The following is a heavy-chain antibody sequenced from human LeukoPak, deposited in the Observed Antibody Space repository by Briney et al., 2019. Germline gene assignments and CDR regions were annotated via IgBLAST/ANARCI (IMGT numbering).Heavy chain of an antibody. CDR3: ARAPPGLNYGPGDY. D-gene: IGHD3-10*01. CDR2: ISAYNGDT. CDR1: GYPFTSFG. Sequence: ASVTVSCKASGYPFTSFGITWVRRAPGQGLGWMGWISAYNGDTRYAQKFQGRVAMTTDTSTSTAYMELRNLRSDDTAVYYCARAPPGLNYGPGDYWGQGTLVTVSS. V-gene: IGHV1-18*04. J-gene: IGHJ4*02.